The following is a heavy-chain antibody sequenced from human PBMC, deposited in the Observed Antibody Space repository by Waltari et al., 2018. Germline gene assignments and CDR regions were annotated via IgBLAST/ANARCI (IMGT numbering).Heavy chain of an antibody. Sequence: EVQLVESGGGLVQPGGSLRLSCAASGFTFSSYSMSWVRQAPGKGLECVSAMSGSGGSTYYADSVKGRFTISRDNSKNTAYLQMNSLKTEDTAVYYCTRPGHSWGQGTLVTVSS. CDR1: GFTFSSYS. J-gene: IGHJ4*02. V-gene: IGHV3-23*04. CDR3: TRPGHS. CDR2: MSGSGGST.